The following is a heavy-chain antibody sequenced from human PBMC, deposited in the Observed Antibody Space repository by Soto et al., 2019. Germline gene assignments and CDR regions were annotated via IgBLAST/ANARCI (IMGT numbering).Heavy chain of an antibody. V-gene: IGHV3-15*07. CDR2: IKSKTDGGTT. D-gene: IGHD3-10*01. Sequence: EVQLVESGGGLVKPGGSLRLSCAASGFTFSNAWMNWVRQAPWMGLEWVGRIKSKTDGGTTDYAAPVKGRFTISIDDSKNTLYLQMHSLKPEYTAVYYCTTARNVLLGFGENYYGMDVWCQGHTVTVAS. J-gene: IGHJ6*02. CDR3: TTARNVLLGFGENYYGMDV. CDR1: GFTFSNAW.